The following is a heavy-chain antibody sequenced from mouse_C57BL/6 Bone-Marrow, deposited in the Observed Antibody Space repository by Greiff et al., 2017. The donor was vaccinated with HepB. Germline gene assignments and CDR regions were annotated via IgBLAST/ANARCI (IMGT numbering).Heavy chain of an antibody. J-gene: IGHJ3*01. V-gene: IGHV5-4*01. CDR1: GFTFSSYA. D-gene: IGHD1-1*01. CDR3: AGEFANRCGSSAWFAY. Sequence: EVQLQESGGGLVKPGGSLKLSCAASGFTFSSYAMSWVRQTPEKRLEWVATISDGGSYTYYPDNVKGRFPISRDNAKNNLYLQMSQLKSEDTAMYYGAGEFANRCGSSAWFAYWGQGTLVTVSA. CDR2: ISDGGSYT.